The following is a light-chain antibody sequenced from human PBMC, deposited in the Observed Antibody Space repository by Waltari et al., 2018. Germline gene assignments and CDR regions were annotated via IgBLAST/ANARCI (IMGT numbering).Light chain of an antibody. V-gene: IGKV4-1*01. J-gene: IGKJ1*01. CDR2: WAS. Sequence: DILMTQSPDSLAVSLGERATIHCTLSQSVFYNSNNKTYLAWFHQKPGHPPKLLIYWASTREPGVPDRFSGSGSGTDFTLTISGLQAEDVAVYYCQQYYTTMWTFGRGTKVEI. CDR1: QSVFYNSNNKTY. CDR3: QQYYTTMWT.